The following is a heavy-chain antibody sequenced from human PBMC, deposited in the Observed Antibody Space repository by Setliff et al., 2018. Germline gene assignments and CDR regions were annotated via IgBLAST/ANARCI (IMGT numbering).Heavy chain of an antibody. Sequence: ETLSLTCAVSGYSISSGYYWGWIRQPPGKGLEWVSTMGAGGDTYYADSVKGRFTISRDNSKNTLYLQMSSLRDDDTAVYYCAKGGQQVAPDGRWFDPWGQGSLVTVSS. CDR3: AKGGQQVAPDGRWFDP. D-gene: IGHD6-13*01. V-gene: IGHV3-23*01. CDR1: GYSISSGYY. CDR2: MGAGGDT. J-gene: IGHJ5*02.